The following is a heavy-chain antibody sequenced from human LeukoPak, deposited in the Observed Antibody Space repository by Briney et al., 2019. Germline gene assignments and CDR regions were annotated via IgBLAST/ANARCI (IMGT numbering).Heavy chain of an antibody. CDR2: INPNSGGT. V-gene: IGHV1-2*06. D-gene: IGHD2-21*02. CDR1: GYTFTGYY. Sequence: ASVKVSCKASGYTFTGYYMHWVRQAPGQGLEWMGRINPNSGGTNYAQKFQGRVTMTRDTSISTADMELSSLRSEDTAVFFCARDHPYCVGDTCSRTFDHWGQGTLVTVSS. J-gene: IGHJ4*02. CDR3: ARDHPYCVGDTCSRTFDH.